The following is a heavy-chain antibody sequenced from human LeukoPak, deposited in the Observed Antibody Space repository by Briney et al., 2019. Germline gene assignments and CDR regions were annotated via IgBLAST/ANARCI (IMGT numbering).Heavy chain of an antibody. D-gene: IGHD5-18*01. J-gene: IGHJ5*02. V-gene: IGHV4-34*01. CDR1: RGSFSGYY. CDR2: INHSGST. CDR3: GNRGYSYGYLGSGGTDWFDP. Sequence: PSETLSLTCAVYRGSFSGYYWSWIRQPPGKGLEWIGEINHSGSTNYNPSLKSRVTISVDTSKNQFSLKLSSVTAADTAVYYCGNRGYSYGYLGSGGTDWFDPWGQGTLVTVSS.